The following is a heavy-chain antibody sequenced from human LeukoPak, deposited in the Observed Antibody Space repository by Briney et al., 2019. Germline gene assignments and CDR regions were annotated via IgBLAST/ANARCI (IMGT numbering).Heavy chain of an antibody. CDR3: APAPGFWSGFDY. CDR1: GGTFSSYA. V-gene: IGHV1-24*01. Sequence: ASVKVSCKASGGTFSSYAISWVRQAPGKGLEWMGGFDPEDGETIYAQKFQGRVTMTEDTSTDTAYMELSSLRSEDTAVYYCAPAPGFWSGFDYWGQGTLVTVSS. CDR2: FDPEDGET. J-gene: IGHJ4*02. D-gene: IGHD3-3*01.